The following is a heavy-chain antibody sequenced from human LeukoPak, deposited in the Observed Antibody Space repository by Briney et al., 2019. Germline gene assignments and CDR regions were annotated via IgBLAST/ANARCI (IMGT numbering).Heavy chain of an antibody. D-gene: IGHD2-15*01. J-gene: IGHJ4*02. Sequence: SETLSLTCTVSGDSISTYLWSWIRQASGRGLEWIGYFYNSGDTKLNPSLKSRVTISVDTPENQYSLKMSSLTTADTAVYFCARLGFYSGYFDHWGQGILVTVSS. CDR2: FYNSGDT. CDR1: GDSISTYL. CDR3: ARLGFYSGYFDH. V-gene: IGHV4-59*01.